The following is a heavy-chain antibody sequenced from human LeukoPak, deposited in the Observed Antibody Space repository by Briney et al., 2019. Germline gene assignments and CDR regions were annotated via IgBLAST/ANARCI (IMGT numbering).Heavy chain of an antibody. CDR2: IYPGDSDT. CDR3: ARQRRYYGSGPGYYYYMDV. Sequence: LGESLKISCKGSGYSFTSYWIGWVRQMPGKGLEWMGIIYPGDSDTRYSPSFQGQVTISADKSISTAYLQWSSLKASDTAMYYCARQRRYYGSGPGYYYYMDVWGKGTTVTVSS. D-gene: IGHD3-10*01. CDR1: GYSFTSYW. J-gene: IGHJ6*03. V-gene: IGHV5-51*01.